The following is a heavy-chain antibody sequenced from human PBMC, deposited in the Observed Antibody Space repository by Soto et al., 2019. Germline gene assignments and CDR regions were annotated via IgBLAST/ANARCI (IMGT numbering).Heavy chain of an antibody. CDR3: ASKFGELLADAFDI. CDR2: IYYSGST. D-gene: IGHD3-10*01. Sequence: SETLSLTCTVSGGSISSYYLSWIRLPPGKGLEWIGYIYYSGSTNYNPSLKSRVTISVDKSKNQFSLKLSSVTAADTAVYYCASKFGELLADAFDIWGQGTMVTVSS. CDR1: GGSISSYY. V-gene: IGHV4-59*12. J-gene: IGHJ3*02.